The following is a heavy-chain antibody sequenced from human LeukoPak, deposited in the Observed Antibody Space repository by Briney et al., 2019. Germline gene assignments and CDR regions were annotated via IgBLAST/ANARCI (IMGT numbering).Heavy chain of an antibody. Sequence: PGGSLRLSCAASGFTFISYAMSWVRQAPGKGLEWVSAISGSGGSTYYADSVKGRFTISRDNSKNTLYLQMNSLRAEDTAVYYCAKAVQTYYYDSSAPGGYWGQGTLVTVSS. J-gene: IGHJ4*02. CDR2: ISGSGGST. D-gene: IGHD3-22*01. CDR3: AKAVQTYYYDSSAPGGY. CDR1: GFTFISYA. V-gene: IGHV3-23*01.